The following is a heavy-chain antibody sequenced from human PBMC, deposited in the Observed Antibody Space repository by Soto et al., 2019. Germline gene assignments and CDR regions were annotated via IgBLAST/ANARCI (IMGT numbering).Heavy chain of an antibody. J-gene: IGHJ4*02. CDR3: ARHSNRNYGLYYFDY. V-gene: IGHV4-59*08. CDR2: IYYSGST. Sequence: SETLSLTCTVYGGSVSSYYWSWIGQCPGKGLEWIGFIYYSGSTKYKPSLKSRVSISVDTSKNQFSLKVSSATAADTAVYYCARHSNRNYGLYYFDYWGLGALVTVSS. CDR1: GGSVSSYY. D-gene: IGHD4-4*01.